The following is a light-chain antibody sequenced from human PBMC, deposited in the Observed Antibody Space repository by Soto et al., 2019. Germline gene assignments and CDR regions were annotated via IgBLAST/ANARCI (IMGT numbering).Light chain of an antibody. CDR1: RSVSSSY. Sequence: IVLTQSPCARSVSPVERATLSCISSRSVSSSYLAWYQQKPGQAPRLLIYDASNRATGIPPRFGGSGSGTDFTLTISSLEPEDFAVYYCQQRSNWPITFGQGTRLEI. V-gene: IGKV3D-20*02. CDR3: QQRSNWPIT. J-gene: IGKJ5*01. CDR2: DAS.